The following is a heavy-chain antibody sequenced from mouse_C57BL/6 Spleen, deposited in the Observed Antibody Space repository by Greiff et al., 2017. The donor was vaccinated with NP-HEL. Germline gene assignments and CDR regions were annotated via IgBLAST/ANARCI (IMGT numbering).Heavy chain of an antibody. Sequence: EVQGVESGAELVKPGASVKLSCTASGFNIKDYYMHWVKQRTEQGLEWIGRIDPEDGETKYAPKFQGKATITADTSSNTAYLQLSSLTSEDTAVYYCALEGDSNYGVFAYWGQGTLVTVSA. CDR2: IDPEDGET. J-gene: IGHJ3*01. D-gene: IGHD2-5*01. V-gene: IGHV14-2*01. CDR3: ALEGDSNYGVFAY. CDR1: GFNIKDYY.